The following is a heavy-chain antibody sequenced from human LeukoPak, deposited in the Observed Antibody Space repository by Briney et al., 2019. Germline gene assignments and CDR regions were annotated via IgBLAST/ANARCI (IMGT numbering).Heavy chain of an antibody. Sequence: ASVKVSCKASGYTFTSYDINWVRQATGQGLEWMGWMNPNSGNTGYAQKFQGRVTMTRNTSISTAYMELSSLRSEDTAVYYCARGLFRQQQPVLGYWGQGTLVTVSS. D-gene: IGHD6-13*01. CDR2: MNPNSGNT. J-gene: IGHJ4*02. V-gene: IGHV1-8*01. CDR3: ARGLFRQQQPVLGY. CDR1: GYTFTSYD.